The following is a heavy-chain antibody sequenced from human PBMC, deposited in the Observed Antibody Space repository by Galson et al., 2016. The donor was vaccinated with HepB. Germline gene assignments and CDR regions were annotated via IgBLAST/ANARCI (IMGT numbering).Heavy chain of an antibody. Sequence: SLRLSCAASGFTFSTYWMNWVRQAPGKGLEWVAVISYDGNNKYYADSVKGRFTISRDSSQNTLYLQMNSLRTEDTAVYFCARKSTAGPRSYFDYWGQGTLVTVSS. CDR1: GFTFSTYW. CDR3: ARKSTAGPRSYFDY. J-gene: IGHJ4*02. D-gene: IGHD6-19*01. CDR2: ISYDGNNK. V-gene: IGHV3-30*03.